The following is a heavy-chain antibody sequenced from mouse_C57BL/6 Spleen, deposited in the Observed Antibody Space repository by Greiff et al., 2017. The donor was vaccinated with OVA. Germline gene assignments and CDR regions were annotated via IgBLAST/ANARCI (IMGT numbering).Heavy chain of an antibody. V-gene: IGHV1-7*01. CDR1: GYTFTSYW. D-gene: IGHD3-2*02. CDR3: ARETAQATGFAY. J-gene: IGHJ3*01. Sequence: QVQLQQSGAELAKPGASVKLSCKASGYTFTSYWMHWVKQRPGQGLEWIGYINPSSGYTKYNQKFKDKATLTADKPSSTAYMQLSSLTYEDSAVYYCARETAQATGFAYWGQGTLVTVSA. CDR2: INPSSGYT.